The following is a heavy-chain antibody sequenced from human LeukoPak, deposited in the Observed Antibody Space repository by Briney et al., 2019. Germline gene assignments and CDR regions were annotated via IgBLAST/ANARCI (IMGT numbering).Heavy chain of an antibody. Sequence: GGSLRLSCAASGFTFSSYAMSWVCQAPGKGLEWVSVISGSGGSTYSADSVKGRFTISRDNSKNTLYLQMNSLRAEDTAVYFCAKSQDGGTLFHFDYWGQGTLVTVSS. D-gene: IGHD3-3*01. CDR3: AKSQDGGTLFHFDY. CDR2: ISGSGGST. J-gene: IGHJ4*02. V-gene: IGHV3-23*01. CDR1: GFTFSSYA.